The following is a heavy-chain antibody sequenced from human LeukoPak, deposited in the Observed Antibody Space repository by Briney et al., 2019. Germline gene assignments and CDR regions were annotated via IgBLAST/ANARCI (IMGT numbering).Heavy chain of an antibody. J-gene: IGHJ3*02. CDR2: FDPEDGET. Sequence: GASVKVSCKVSGYTLTELSMHWVRQAPGKGLEWMGGFDPEDGETIYAQKFQGRVTMTEDTSTDTAYMELSSLRSEDTAVYYCATYVPAARTRDAFDIWGQGTMVTVSS. D-gene: IGHD2-2*01. CDR3: ATYVPAARTRDAFDI. CDR1: GYTLTELS. V-gene: IGHV1-24*01.